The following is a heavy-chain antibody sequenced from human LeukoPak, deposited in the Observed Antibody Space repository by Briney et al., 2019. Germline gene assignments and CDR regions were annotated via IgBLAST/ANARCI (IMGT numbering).Heavy chain of an antibody. Sequence: SETLSLTCTVSGGSISSYYWSWIRQPPGKGLEWIGYIYYSGSTNYNPSLKSRVTISVDTSKNQFSLKLSSVTAADTAVYYCARHGDIVAPGDFDYWGQGTLVTVSS. J-gene: IGHJ4*02. CDR3: ARHGDIVAPGDFDY. V-gene: IGHV4-59*08. CDR1: GGSISSYY. CDR2: IYYSGST. D-gene: IGHD5-12*01.